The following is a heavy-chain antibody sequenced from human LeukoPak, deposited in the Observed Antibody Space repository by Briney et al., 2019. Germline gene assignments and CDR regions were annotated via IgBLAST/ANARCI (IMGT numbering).Heavy chain of an antibody. V-gene: IGHV4-31*03. CDR1: GGSISSGGYY. J-gene: IGHJ1*01. D-gene: IGHD2-2*02. CDR2: IYYSGST. Sequence: SQTLSLTCTVSGGSISSGGYYWSWIRQHPGKGLEWIGYIYYSGSTYYNPSLKSRVTISVDTSKNQFSLKLSSVTAADTAVYYCAREHCSSTSCYTRYFQHWGQGTLVTVSS. CDR3: AREHCSSTSCYTRYFQH.